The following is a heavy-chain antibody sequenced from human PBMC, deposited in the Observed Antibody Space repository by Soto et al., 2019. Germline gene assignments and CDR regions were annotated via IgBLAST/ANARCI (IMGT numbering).Heavy chain of an antibody. Sequence: ISSSSRYTYSADSVKGRFTISRDNSKNTLYLQMNSLRAEDTAVYYCAKDGGDYYDSSGNDAFDIWGQGTMVTVSS. CDR2: ISSSSRYT. D-gene: IGHD3-22*01. CDR3: AKDGGDYYDSSGNDAFDI. V-gene: IGHV3-11*05. J-gene: IGHJ3*02.